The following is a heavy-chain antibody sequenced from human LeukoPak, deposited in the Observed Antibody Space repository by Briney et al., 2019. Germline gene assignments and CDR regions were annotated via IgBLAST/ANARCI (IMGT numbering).Heavy chain of an antibody. D-gene: IGHD3-9*01. CDR1: GYTFTGYY. Sequence: ASVKVSCKASGYTFTGYYMHWVRQAPGQGLEWMGWINPNSGGTNYAQKFQGRVTMTRDTSISTAYMELSRLRSDDTAGYYCARDLEPIFSTAYYFDYWGQGTLVTVSS. V-gene: IGHV1-2*02. CDR2: INPNSGGT. CDR3: ARDLEPIFSTAYYFDY. J-gene: IGHJ4*02.